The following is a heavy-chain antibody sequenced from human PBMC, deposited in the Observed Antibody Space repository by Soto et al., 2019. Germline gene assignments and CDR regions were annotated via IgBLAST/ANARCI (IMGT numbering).Heavy chain of an antibody. V-gene: IGHV5-51*01. Sequence: GESLKISCKGSGYSFTSYWIGWVRQMPGKGLEWLGLIYPGDSDTRYSPSFQGQVTISADKSISTAYLQWSSLKASDTAMYYCARTYHYYDSSGSDAFDIWGQGTMVTVSS. CDR1: GYSFTSYW. CDR2: IYPGDSDT. CDR3: ARTYHYYDSSGSDAFDI. D-gene: IGHD3-22*01. J-gene: IGHJ3*02.